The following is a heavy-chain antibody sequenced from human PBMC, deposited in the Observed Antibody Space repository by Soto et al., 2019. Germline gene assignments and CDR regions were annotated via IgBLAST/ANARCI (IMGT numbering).Heavy chain of an antibody. D-gene: IGHD1-1*01. CDR1: GGSISSPSYY. J-gene: IGHJ4*02. CDR3: ARLTGITTFRRDY. V-gene: IGHV4-39*01. Sequence: SQTLSLTCSVSGGSISSPSYYWGWIRQPPGKGLEWIGSIYYSGNTYYNPSLKSRVTIFVDTSRNQFSLKVNSVTAADTAVYLCARLTGITTFRRDYWGQGTLVTVSS. CDR2: IYYSGNT.